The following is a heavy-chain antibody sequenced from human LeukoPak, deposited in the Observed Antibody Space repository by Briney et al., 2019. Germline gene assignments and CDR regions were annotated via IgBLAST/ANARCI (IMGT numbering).Heavy chain of an antibody. Sequence: GGSLRLSCAASGFTFSSFDMHWVRQATGKGLEWVSAIGTAGDPYYPGSVKGRFTISRENAKNSLYLQMNSLRAGDTAVYYCAKDPRDGYSSGWYFDYWGQGTLVTVSS. CDR2: IGTAGDP. J-gene: IGHJ4*02. V-gene: IGHV3-13*05. D-gene: IGHD6-19*01. CDR1: GFTFSSFD. CDR3: AKDPRDGYSSGWYFDY.